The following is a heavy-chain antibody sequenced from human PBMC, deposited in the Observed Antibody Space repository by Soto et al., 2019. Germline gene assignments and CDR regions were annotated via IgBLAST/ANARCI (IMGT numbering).Heavy chain of an antibody. CDR3: ARAATYGANDFDY. J-gene: IGHJ4*02. CDR2: INPNSGGT. D-gene: IGHD4-17*01. CDR1: GYTFTGYY. Sequence: QVQLVQSGAEVQKPGASVKVSGKASGYTFTGYYMHWVRQAPGQGLEWMGWINPNSGGTNYAQKFQGWVTMTRDTSISTAYMELSRLRSDDTAVYYWARAATYGANDFDYWGQGTLVTVSS. V-gene: IGHV1-2*04.